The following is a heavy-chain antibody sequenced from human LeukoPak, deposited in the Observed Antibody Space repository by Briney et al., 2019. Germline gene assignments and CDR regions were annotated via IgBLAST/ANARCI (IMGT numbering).Heavy chain of an antibody. D-gene: IGHD2-2*01. V-gene: IGHV5-51*01. Sequence: GESLKISCQGSGYYFSSYWIGWVRQMPGKGLEWMGIIYPGDSDTRYSPSFQGQVTISVDKSISTAYLQWSSLKASDTAIYYCAKIDRQYCSRSSCYALDYWGQGTLVTVSS. CDR1: GYYFSSYW. CDR2: IYPGDSDT. J-gene: IGHJ4*02. CDR3: AKIDRQYCSRSSCYALDY.